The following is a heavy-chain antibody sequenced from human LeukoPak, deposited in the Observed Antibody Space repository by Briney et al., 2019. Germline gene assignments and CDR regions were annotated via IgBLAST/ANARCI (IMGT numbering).Heavy chain of an antibody. CDR2: IYRSGST. J-gene: IGHJ4*02. Sequence: PSETLSLTXAVSGYSISSGYYWGWIRQPPGKGLEWIGSIYRSGSTYYNPSLKSRVTISVDTSKNQFSLKLSSVTAADTAVYYCAGELGWEPKWGQGTLVTVSS. V-gene: IGHV4-38-2*02. D-gene: IGHD4-23*01. CDR3: AGELGWEPK. CDR1: GYSISSGYY.